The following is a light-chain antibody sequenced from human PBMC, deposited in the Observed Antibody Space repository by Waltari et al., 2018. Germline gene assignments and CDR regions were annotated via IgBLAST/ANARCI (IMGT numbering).Light chain of an antibody. V-gene: IGLV1-44*01. CDR3: AAWDDSLNGPV. J-gene: IGLJ3*02. Sequence: QSVLTQPPSASGTPGQRVTIPCSGSSSNTGSIPLNWYQQLPGTAPKPLIYSNNQRPPGVPDRFSGSKSGTSASLAISGLQSEDEADYYCAAWDDSLNGPVFGGGTKLTVL. CDR2: SNN. CDR1: SSNTGSIP.